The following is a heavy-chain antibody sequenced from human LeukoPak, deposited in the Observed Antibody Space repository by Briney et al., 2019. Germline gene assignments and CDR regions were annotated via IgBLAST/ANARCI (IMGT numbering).Heavy chain of an antibody. D-gene: IGHD6-19*01. V-gene: IGHV5-51*01. J-gene: IGHJ2*01. Sequence: GESLKISCKGSGYSFTSYWIGWVRQMPGKGLEWMGIIYPGDSDTRYSPSFQGQVTISADKSISTAYLQWSSLKASDTAMYYCARKGHELAVADPAEGYWYFDLWGRGTLVTVSS. CDR3: ARKGHELAVADPAEGYWYFDL. CDR1: GYSFTSYW. CDR2: IYPGDSDT.